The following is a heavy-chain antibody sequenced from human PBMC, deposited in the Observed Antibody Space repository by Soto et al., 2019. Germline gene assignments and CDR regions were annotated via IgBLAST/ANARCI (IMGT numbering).Heavy chain of an antibody. CDR3: ARGGQLGFDY. D-gene: IGHD6-6*01. J-gene: IGHJ4*02. Sequence: GGSLRLSCAASGFTFSSYSMNWVRQAPEKGLEWVSSISSTSTYIYYADSVKGRFTISRDNAKNSLYLQMNSLRAEDTAVYYCARGGQLGFDYWGQGTLVTVSS. CDR2: ISSTSTYI. CDR1: GFTFSSYS. V-gene: IGHV3-21*01.